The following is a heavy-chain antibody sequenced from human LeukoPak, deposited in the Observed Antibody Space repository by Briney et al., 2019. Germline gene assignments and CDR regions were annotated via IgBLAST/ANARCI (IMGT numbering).Heavy chain of an antibody. Sequence: ASVKVSCKASGYTFTGYYMHWVRQAPGQGLEWMGWINPKSGGTNYAQKFQGRVTMTRDTSTSTAYMKLSRLRSDDTAVYYCARLLEWSQARDYWGQGTLVTVSS. CDR1: GYTFTGYY. CDR2: INPKSGGT. CDR3: ARLLEWSQARDY. J-gene: IGHJ4*02. D-gene: IGHD3-3*01. V-gene: IGHV1-2*02.